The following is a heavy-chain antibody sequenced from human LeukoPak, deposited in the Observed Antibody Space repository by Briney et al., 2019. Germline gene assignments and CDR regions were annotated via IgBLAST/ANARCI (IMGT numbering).Heavy chain of an antibody. D-gene: IGHD3-10*01. CDR2: ISSRGSTI. V-gene: IGHV3-48*03. J-gene: IGHJ4*02. CDR3: AKVRFGVMARYYFDY. Sequence: GGSLRLSCAASGFTFSSYEMNWVRQAPGKGLEWVSYISSRGSTIYYADSVKGRFTISRDNAKNTLHLQMNSLRAEDTAVYYCAKVRFGVMARYYFDYWGQGTLVTVSS. CDR1: GFTFSSYE.